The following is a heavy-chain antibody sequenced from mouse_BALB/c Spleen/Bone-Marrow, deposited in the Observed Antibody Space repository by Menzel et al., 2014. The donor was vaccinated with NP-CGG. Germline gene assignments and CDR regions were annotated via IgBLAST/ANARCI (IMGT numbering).Heavy chain of an antibody. CDR3: ARDNYYGGGYIWYFDV. V-gene: IGHV7-3*02. CDR2: IRNKDNGYTT. D-gene: IGHD1-1*01. Sequence: EVKLVESGGGLVQPGGSLRLSCATSGFTFTDYYMSWVRQPPGTALEWLGFIRNKDNGYTTEYSVSVKGRFTISRDNSKSILYLQINALRAGDSASYYCARDNYYGGGYIWYFDVWGAGTTVPVSS. CDR1: GFTFTDYY. J-gene: IGHJ1*01.